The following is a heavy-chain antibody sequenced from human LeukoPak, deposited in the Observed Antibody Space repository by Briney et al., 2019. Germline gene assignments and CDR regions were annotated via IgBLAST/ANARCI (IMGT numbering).Heavy chain of an antibody. V-gene: IGHV3-7*01. CDR1: GSRFSSYW. D-gene: IGHD3-3*01. CDR3: ARCGRITTLGVAGRTGFDP. J-gene: IGHJ5*02. Sequence: GGSLRLSCAVSGSRFSSYWMGWVRQAPGKGLAWVANINQDESSKYYEDSVKGRFTISRDNAKNSLYLQMNSLRVEDTAVYYCARCGRITTLGVAGRTGFDPWGQGTLVTVSS. CDR2: INQDESSK.